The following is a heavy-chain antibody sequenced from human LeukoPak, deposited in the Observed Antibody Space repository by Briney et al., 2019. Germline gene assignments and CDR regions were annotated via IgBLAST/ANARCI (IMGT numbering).Heavy chain of an antibody. D-gene: IGHD2-21*01. CDR2: IYYSGIT. CDR1: GGSISSSSHY. CDR3: ARLSPIWWFY. V-gene: IGHV4-39*01. Sequence: PSETLSLTCTVAGGSISSSSHYWGWIRQPPGKGLEWIGSIYYSGITYYNPSRKSRVTISSDTSKNQFSLKLTSVTAADTAVYYCARLSPIWWFYWGQGTLVTVSS. J-gene: IGHJ4*02.